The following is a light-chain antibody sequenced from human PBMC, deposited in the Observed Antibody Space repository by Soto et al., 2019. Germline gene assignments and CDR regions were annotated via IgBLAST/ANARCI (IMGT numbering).Light chain of an antibody. V-gene: IGKV1-39*01. CDR3: QQSYSTPYT. CDR2: ATS. Sequence: DIQMTQSPSSLSASVGDRVNITCRASQSISSYLSWYHQKPGKAPKLLIYATSSLQSGVPLRFSGSGSGTDFTLTISSLQPEDSATYYCQQSYSTPYTFGLGTKLEIK. CDR1: QSISSY. J-gene: IGKJ2*01.